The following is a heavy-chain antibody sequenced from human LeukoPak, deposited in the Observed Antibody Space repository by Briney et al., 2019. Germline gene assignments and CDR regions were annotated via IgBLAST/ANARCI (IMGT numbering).Heavy chain of an antibody. CDR2: FTGSGNTK. J-gene: IGHJ4*02. D-gene: IGHD2-2*01. Sequence: GGSLTLSCAASGFTFSDYYMSWLRQAPGKGLEWISYFTGSGNTKYYANSVKGRFTISRDNAKNSLYLEMNRLRAEDTAVYFCARGILPATQTFDYWGQETLVTVSS. CDR1: GFTFSDYY. CDR3: ARGILPATQTFDY. V-gene: IGHV3-11*01.